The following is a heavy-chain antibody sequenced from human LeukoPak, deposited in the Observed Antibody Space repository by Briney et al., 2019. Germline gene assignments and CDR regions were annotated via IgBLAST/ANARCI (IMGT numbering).Heavy chain of an antibody. J-gene: IGHJ5*02. CDR3: AGDTHSSSWYDH. Sequence: GGSLRLSCAVSGFTVSSIYMSWVRQAPGKGQEWVSFIYSDGNTYYGDSVEGRFTLSRDSSRNTLYLQMNSLTVDDTAVYYCAGDTHSSSWYDHWGQGTLVTVSS. CDR1: GFTVSSIY. CDR2: IYSDGNT. D-gene: IGHD6-19*01. V-gene: IGHV3-53*01.